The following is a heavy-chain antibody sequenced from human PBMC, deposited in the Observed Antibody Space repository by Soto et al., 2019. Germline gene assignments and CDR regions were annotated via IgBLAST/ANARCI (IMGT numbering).Heavy chain of an antibody. V-gene: IGHV1-69*13. J-gene: IGHJ3*01. CDR2: IIPIFGTA. D-gene: IGHD3-3*01. CDR1: GGPFSSYA. Sequence: SVKVSCKASGGPFSSYAISWVRQAPGQGLEWMGGIIPIFGTANYAQKFPGRVTITADESXSTAYMELSSLRSEDTAVYYCARFGEDDAFDVWGQGTMVTVSS. CDR3: ARFGEDDAFDV.